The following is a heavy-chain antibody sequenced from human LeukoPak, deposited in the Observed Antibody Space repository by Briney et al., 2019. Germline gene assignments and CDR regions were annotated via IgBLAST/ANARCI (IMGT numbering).Heavy chain of an antibody. Sequence: PSQTLSLTCTVSGGSISSGSYYWSWIRQPAGKGLEWIGRIYTSGSTNYNPSLKSRATISVDTSKNQFSLKLSSVTAADTAVYYCARGGSYQTRAFDIWGQGTMVTVSS. CDR1: GGSISSGSYY. CDR3: ARGGSYQTRAFDI. D-gene: IGHD1-26*01. CDR2: IYTSGST. V-gene: IGHV4-61*02. J-gene: IGHJ3*02.